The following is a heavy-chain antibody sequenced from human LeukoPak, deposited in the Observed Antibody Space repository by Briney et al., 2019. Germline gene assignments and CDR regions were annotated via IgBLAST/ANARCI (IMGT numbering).Heavy chain of an antibody. CDR1: GFTFSSYS. D-gene: IGHD3-22*01. V-gene: IGHV3-21*01. CDR2: ISSSSSYI. Sequence: GGSLRLSCAASGFTFSSYSMNWVRQAPGKGLEWVSSISSSSSYIYYADSVRGRFTISRDNAKNSLYLQMNSLRAEDTAVYYCARDTYYYDSSGYGVVGYDYWGQGTLVTVSS. J-gene: IGHJ4*02. CDR3: ARDTYYYDSSGYGVVGYDY.